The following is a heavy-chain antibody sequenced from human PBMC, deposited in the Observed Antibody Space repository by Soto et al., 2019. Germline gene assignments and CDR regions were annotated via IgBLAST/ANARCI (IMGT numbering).Heavy chain of an antibody. CDR2: INHSGST. D-gene: IGHD2-8*01. V-gene: IGHV4-34*01. J-gene: IGHJ4*02. CDR3: ARGKTYFTSLSSSEPFAY. CDR1: GGSFSDYY. Sequence: SENVSLTCAVYGGSFSDYYWSWIRQPPGKGLEWLGEINHSGSTNYNPSLKSRITISVDTSNNQFSLKLTSVTAADTAVYYCARGKTYFTSLSSSEPFAYSGPGILLTVS.